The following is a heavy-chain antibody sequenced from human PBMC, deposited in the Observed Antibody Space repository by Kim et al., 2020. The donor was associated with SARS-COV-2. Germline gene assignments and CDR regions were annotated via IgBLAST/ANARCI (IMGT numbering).Heavy chain of an antibody. D-gene: IGHD3-10*01. CDR3: ARVRIWFGELSGNWFDP. CDR1: GGSISSGDYY. J-gene: IGHJ5*02. Sequence: SETLSLTCTVSGGSISSGDYYWSWIRQPPGKGLEWIGYIYYSGSTYYNPSLKSRVTISVDTSKNQFSLKLSSVTAADTAVYYCARVRIWFGELSGNWFDPWGQGTLVTVSS. V-gene: IGHV4-30-4*01. CDR2: IYYSGST.